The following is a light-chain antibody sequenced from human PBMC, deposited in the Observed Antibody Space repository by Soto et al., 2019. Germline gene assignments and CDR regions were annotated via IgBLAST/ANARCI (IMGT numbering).Light chain of an antibody. CDR2: EAS. V-gene: IGKV1-39*01. J-gene: IGKJ4*01. CDR1: QYISTH. CDR3: QQSYSTPPFS. Sequence: DIQVTQSPSSLSASVGDRVTITCRASQYISTHLNWYQQNPGKAPTLLIYEASSLQNGVPSRFSGSRSGTHFTLTITGLQPEDFATYYCQQSYSTPPFSFGGGTKVE.